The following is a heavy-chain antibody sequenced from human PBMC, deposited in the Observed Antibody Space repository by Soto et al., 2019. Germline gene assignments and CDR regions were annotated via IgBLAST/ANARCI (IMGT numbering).Heavy chain of an antibody. V-gene: IGHV4-39*01. J-gene: IGHJ3*01. CDR1: GGSVSSSSYY. Sequence: PSETLSLTCTVSGGSVSSSSYYWGWIRQPPGKGLEWAGYVFYTGETYYNPSLKSRVSMSIDTSKNQFSLKLASVTAADTALYYCERRPNGFDLWGQGTMVTVSS. CDR3: ERRPNGFDL. CDR2: VFYTGET.